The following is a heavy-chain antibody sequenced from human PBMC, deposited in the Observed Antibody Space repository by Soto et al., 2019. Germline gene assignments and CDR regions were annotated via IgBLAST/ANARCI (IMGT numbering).Heavy chain of an antibody. J-gene: IGHJ6*02. V-gene: IGHV4-30-4*02. D-gene: IGHD1-20*01. Sequence: SETLSLTCTVSGGSMSRGDYYWSWIRQPPGKGLEWIGFIYHTGSTYYSPSLKSRVAISVDTSKNQFSLKLSSVTAADTAVYYCARYKSNYYYGMDVWGQGTTVTVSS. CDR2: IYHTGST. CDR3: ARYKSNYYYGMDV. CDR1: GGSMSRGDYY.